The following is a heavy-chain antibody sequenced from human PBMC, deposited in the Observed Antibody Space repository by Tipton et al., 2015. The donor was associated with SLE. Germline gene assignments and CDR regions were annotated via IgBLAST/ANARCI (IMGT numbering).Heavy chain of an antibody. V-gene: IGHV4-34*01. Sequence: TLSLTCTVSGGSISSYYWSWIRQPPGKGLEWIGEINHSGSTNYNPSLKSRVTISVDTSKNQFSLKLSSVTAADTAFYYCARRWDTSTWDYWGQGTLVSVSS. D-gene: IGHD6-13*01. CDR1: GGSISSYY. J-gene: IGHJ4*02. CDR2: INHSGST. CDR3: ARRWDTSTWDY.